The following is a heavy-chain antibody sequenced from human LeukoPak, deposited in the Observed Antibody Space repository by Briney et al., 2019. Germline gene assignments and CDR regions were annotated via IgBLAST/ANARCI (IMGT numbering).Heavy chain of an antibody. Sequence: GRSLRLSCAASGFTFSSYGMHWVRQAPGKGLEWVAVISYDGSNKYYADSVKGRFTISRDNSKNTLYLQMNSLRAEDTAVYYCAKDLVGATADWGQGTLVTVSS. D-gene: IGHD1-26*01. CDR1: GFTFSSYG. V-gene: IGHV3-30*18. J-gene: IGHJ4*02. CDR2: ISYDGSNK. CDR3: AKDLVGATAD.